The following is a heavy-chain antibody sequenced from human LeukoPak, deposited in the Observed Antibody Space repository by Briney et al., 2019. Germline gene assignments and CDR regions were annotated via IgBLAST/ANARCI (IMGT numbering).Heavy chain of an antibody. CDR1: GFTFSSYS. CDR3: AREDCSSTSCYDPSVSDY. J-gene: IGHJ4*02. V-gene: IGHV3-48*04. D-gene: IGHD2-2*01. Sequence: GGSLRLSCAASGFTFSSYSMNWVRQAPGKGLEWVSYISSSGYTMYYADSVKGRFTISRDNAKNSLYLQMNSLRAEDTAVYYCAREDCSSTSCYDPSVSDYWGQGTLVTVSS. CDR2: ISSSGYTM.